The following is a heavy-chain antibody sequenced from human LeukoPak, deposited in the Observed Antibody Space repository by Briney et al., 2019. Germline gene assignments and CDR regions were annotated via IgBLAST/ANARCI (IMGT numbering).Heavy chain of an antibody. CDR1: GDSISNSNYY. CDR3: ASRYSTGLHFDF. D-gene: IGHD2-8*02. J-gene: IGHJ4*02. Sequence: KASETLSLTCTVSGDSISNSNYYWGWIRQPPGKGLEWIGTIYYSGTTYYNPSLKSRVAISVDTSRNQFSLRLNSITAADTAVYYCASRYSTGLHFDFWGQGTLVPVSS. V-gene: IGHV4-39*07. CDR2: IYYSGTT.